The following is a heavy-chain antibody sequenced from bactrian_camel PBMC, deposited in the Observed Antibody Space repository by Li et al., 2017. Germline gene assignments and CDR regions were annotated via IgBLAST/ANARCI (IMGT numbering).Heavy chain of an antibody. J-gene: IGHJ4*01. CDR2: IDSDGRT. V-gene: IGHV3S42*01. CDR3: VASGGQLGRWCYEFPVNWVSWLYN. D-gene: IGHD3*01. Sequence: VQLVESGGGSVQAGGSLRLSCTVSGYTYSSYCTGWFRQAPGEERAPLAAIDSDGRTSVADSVKGRFAISQDNARNTLYLQMNSLKTEDTAMYHCVASGGQLGRWCYEFPVNWVSWLYNWGQGTQVTVS. CDR1: GYTYSSYC.